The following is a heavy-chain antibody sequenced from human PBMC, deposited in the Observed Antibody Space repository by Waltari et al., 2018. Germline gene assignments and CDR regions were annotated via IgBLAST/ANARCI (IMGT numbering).Heavy chain of an antibody. Sequence: QVQLQESGPGLVKPSQTLSLTCTFSGGSISSSYHYWSWIRQPPGKGLEWIGYIYYSGSAYYNPSLKSRVTISVDTSKNQFSLNLSSVTAADTAVYYCASEVGATEAADSWGQGTLVTVSS. V-gene: IGHV4-30-4*01. CDR2: IYYSGSA. CDR3: ASEVGATEAADS. J-gene: IGHJ4*02. CDR1: GGSISSSYHY. D-gene: IGHD1-26*01.